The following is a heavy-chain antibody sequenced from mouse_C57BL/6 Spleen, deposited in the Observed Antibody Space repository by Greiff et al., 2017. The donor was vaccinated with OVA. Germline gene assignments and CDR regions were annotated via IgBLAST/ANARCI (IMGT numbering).Heavy chain of an antibody. V-gene: IGHV1-69*01. Sequence: QVQLQQPGAELVMPGASVKLSCKASGYTFTSYWMHWVKQRPGPGLEWIGAIDPSDSYTNYNQKFQGKSTLTVDKSSSTAYMQLSSLTSEDSAVYYCARYCNYAWFAYWGQGTLVTVSA. J-gene: IGHJ3*01. CDR3: ARYCNYAWFAY. CDR2: IDPSDSYT. D-gene: IGHD2-1*01. CDR1: GYTFTSYW.